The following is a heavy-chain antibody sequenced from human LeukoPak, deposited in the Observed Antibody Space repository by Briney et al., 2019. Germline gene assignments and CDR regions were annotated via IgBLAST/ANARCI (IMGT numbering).Heavy chain of an antibody. J-gene: IGHJ4*02. V-gene: IGHV3-30*02. CDR3: AKGHHRYCSGGSCSNFDY. CDR2: IRYDGSNK. CDR1: GFTFSSYG. D-gene: IGHD2-15*01. Sequence: PGGSLRLSCAASGFTFSSYGMHWVRQAPGKGLERVAFIRYDGSNKYYADSVKGRFTISRDNSKNTLYLQMNSLRAEDTAVYYCAKGHHRYCSGGSCSNFDYWGLGTLVTVSS.